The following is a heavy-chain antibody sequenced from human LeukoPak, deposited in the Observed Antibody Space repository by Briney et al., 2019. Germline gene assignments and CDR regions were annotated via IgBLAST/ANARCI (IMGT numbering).Heavy chain of an antibody. CDR1: GASISPYN. J-gene: IGHJ6*02. V-gene: IGHV4-59*12. CDR3: ARGRGYSYGPTYYYYYGMDV. Sequence: PSETLSLTCTVSGASISPYNWNWIRQPPGKGLEWIGYIYYSGSTNYNPSLKSRVTISVDTSKNQFSLKLSSVTAADTAVYYCARGRGYSYGPTYYYYYGMDVWGQGTTVTVSS. D-gene: IGHD5-18*01. CDR2: IYYSGST.